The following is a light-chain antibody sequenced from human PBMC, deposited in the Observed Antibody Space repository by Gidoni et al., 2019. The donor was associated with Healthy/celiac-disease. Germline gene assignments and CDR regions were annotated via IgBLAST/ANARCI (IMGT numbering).Light chain of an antibody. V-gene: IGLV1-40*01. Sequence: QSVLTQPPSVSGAPGQRVTISCTGSSSNIGAGSDVPWYQQLPGTAPKLLIYGNSKRPSGFPDRFSGSKSGTSASLAITGLQAEDEADYYCQSYDSSLSGYVFGTGTKVTVL. J-gene: IGLJ1*01. CDR2: GNS. CDR3: QSYDSSLSGYV. CDR1: SSNIGAGSD.